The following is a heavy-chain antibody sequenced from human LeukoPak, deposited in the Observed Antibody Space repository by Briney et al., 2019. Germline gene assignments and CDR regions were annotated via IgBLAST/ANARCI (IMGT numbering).Heavy chain of an antibody. Sequence: KPSETLSLTCTVSGGSISSYYWSWIRQPPGKGLEWIGYIYYSGSTNYNPSLKSRVTISVDTSKNQFSLKLSSVTAADTAVYYCARDTRYFDWLLPPPDAFDIWGQGTMVTVSS. CDR3: ARDTRYFDWLLPPPDAFDI. CDR2: IYYSGST. CDR1: GGSISSYY. V-gene: IGHV4-59*01. J-gene: IGHJ3*02. D-gene: IGHD3-9*01.